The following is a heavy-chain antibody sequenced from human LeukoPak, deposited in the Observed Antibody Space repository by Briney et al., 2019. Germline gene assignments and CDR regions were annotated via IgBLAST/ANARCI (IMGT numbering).Heavy chain of an antibody. Sequence: PGGSLRLSCSTSGLTVTNAWMNRVRQAPGEGLDWVGRIASKTDGGATDYAAPVKGRFTISRDDSKNTLNLQMNSLKTEDTAVYYCTTGIRGDWGQGTLVTVSS. CDR2: IASKTDGGAT. CDR1: GLTVTNAW. CDR3: TTGIRGD. V-gene: IGHV3-15*07. D-gene: IGHD3-10*01. J-gene: IGHJ4*02.